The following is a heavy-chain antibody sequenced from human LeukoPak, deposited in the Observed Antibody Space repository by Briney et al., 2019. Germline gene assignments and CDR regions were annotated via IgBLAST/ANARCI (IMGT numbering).Heavy chain of an antibody. CDR3: ASARGLRFLEWALGY. CDR2: INPSGGST. CDR1: GYTFTSYY. J-gene: IGHJ4*02. Sequence: ASVKGSCKASGYTFTSYYMHWVRQAPGRGLEWMGIINPSGGSTSYAQKFQGRVTMTRDTSTSTVYMELSSLRSEDTAVYYCASARGLRFLEWALGYWGQGTLVTVSS. D-gene: IGHD3-3*01. V-gene: IGHV1-46*03.